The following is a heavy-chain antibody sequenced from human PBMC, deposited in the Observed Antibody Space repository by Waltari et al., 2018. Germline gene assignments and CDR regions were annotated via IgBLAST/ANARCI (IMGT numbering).Heavy chain of an antibody. CDR1: GLTFSTYS. CDR3: ATFKGDY. J-gene: IGHJ4*02. CDR2: ISGSGTGT. V-gene: IGHV3-23*01. D-gene: IGHD3-16*01. Sequence: EVQLLESGGGLVQPGGSLRLSCAASGLTFSTYSMSWVRQVPGKGLEWVSSISGSGTGTYYADSVKGRFTISRDNSKNTLYLQMNSLRAEDTALYYCATFKGDYWGQGTLVTVSS.